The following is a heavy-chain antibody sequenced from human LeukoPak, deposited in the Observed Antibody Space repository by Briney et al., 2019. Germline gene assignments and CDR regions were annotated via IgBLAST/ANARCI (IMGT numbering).Heavy chain of an antibody. V-gene: IGHV3-23*01. D-gene: IGHD1-1*01. Sequence: GGALRLSFAAPGFTFSSYALGWVRQAPGEGLGWVSAISGSGGSTYYADSVKGRFTISRDNSKNTLYLQMNSLRAGDTAVYYCAKDRLELGDWFDPWGQGTLVTVSS. CDR1: GFTFSSYA. CDR2: ISGSGGST. J-gene: IGHJ5*02. CDR3: AKDRLELGDWFDP.